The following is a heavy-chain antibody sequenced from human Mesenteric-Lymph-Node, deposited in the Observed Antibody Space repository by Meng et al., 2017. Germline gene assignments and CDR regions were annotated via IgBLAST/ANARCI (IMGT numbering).Heavy chain of an antibody. V-gene: IGHV3-23*01. CDR2: ISGSGETS. CDR3: ARGTITPPGTGWGCFYDY. D-gene: IGHD1-1*01. Sequence: GESLKISCAASGFTFNNHAMSWVRQAPGKGLEWVSHISGSGETSHYTDSVKGRFSISRDNSRNTLYLQMNSLTAEDTAVYYCARGTITPPGTGWGCFYDYWVLGTLVTVSS. J-gene: IGHJ4*02. CDR1: GFTFNNHA.